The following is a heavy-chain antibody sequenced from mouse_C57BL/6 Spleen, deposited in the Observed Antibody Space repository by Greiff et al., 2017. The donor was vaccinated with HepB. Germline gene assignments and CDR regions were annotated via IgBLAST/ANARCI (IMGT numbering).Heavy chain of an antibody. D-gene: IGHD6-1*01. V-gene: IGHV1-15*01. J-gene: IGHJ4*01. CDR2: IDPETGGT. CDR1: GYTFTDYE. CDR3: TRYPSLYYAMDY. Sequence: QVQLQQSGAELVRPGASVTLSCKASGYTFTDYEMHWVKQTPVHGLEWIGAIDPETGGTAYNQKFKGKAILTADKSSSTAYMELRSLTSEDSAVYYCTRYPSLYYAMDYWGQGTSVTVSS.